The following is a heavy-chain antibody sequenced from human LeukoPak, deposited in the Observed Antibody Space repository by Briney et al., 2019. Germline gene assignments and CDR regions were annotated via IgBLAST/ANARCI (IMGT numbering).Heavy chain of an antibody. V-gene: IGHV4-39*01. CDR1: GGSISSSSYY. Sequence: PSETLSLTCTVSGGSISSSSYYWGWIRQPPGKGREWIGSICYSGSTYYNPSLKSRVTISVDTSKNQFPLKLSSVTAADTGVYYCARGITMVRGVSEFDYWGQGTLVTVSS. J-gene: IGHJ4*02. D-gene: IGHD3-10*01. CDR3: ARGITMVRGVSEFDY. CDR2: ICYSGST.